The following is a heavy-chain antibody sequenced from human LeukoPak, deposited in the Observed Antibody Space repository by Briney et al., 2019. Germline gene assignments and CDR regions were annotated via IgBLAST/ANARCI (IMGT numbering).Heavy chain of an antibody. CDR2: INPSGGST. V-gene: IGHV1-46*01. D-gene: IGHD3-22*01. CDR1: GYTLTELS. Sequence: GASVKVSCKVSGYTLTELSMHWVRQAPGQGLEWMGIINPSGGSTSYAQKFQGRVTMTRDTSTSTVYMELSSLRSEDTAVYYCARATSPANYDSSGGDAFDIWGQGTMVTVSS. J-gene: IGHJ3*02. CDR3: ARATSPANYDSSGGDAFDI.